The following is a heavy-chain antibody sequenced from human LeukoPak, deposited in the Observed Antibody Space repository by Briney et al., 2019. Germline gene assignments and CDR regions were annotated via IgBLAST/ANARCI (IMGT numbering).Heavy chain of an antibody. J-gene: IGHJ4*02. D-gene: IGHD2-15*01. Sequence: ASVKVSCKASGYTFTSYDINWVRQATGQGLEWMGWMNPNSGNTGYAQRFQGRVTMTRNASISTAYMELSSLGSEDTAVYYCARGASLRAVVVGASTSPPMPYDFWGQGTLSPSPQ. CDR2: MNPNSGNT. CDR1: GYTFTSYD. V-gene: IGHV1-8*01. CDR3: ARGASLRAVVVGASTSPPMPYDF.